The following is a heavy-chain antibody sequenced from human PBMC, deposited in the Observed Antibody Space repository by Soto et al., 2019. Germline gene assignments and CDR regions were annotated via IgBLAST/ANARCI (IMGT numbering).Heavy chain of an antibody. J-gene: IGHJ3*02. CDR1: GYSFTSYW. D-gene: IGHD6-13*01. V-gene: IGHV5-51*01. CDR3: ARQAAMAAAGFDAFDI. Sequence: GESLKISCKGSGYSFTSYWIGWVRQMPGKGLEWMGIIYPGDSDTRYSPSFQGQVTISADKSISTAYLQWSGLKASDTAMYYSARQAAMAAAGFDAFDIWGQGTMVTVSS. CDR2: IYPGDSDT.